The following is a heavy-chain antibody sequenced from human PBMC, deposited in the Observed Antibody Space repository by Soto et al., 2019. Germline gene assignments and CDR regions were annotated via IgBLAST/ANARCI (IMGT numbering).Heavy chain of an antibody. J-gene: IGHJ4*02. V-gene: IGHV3-48*01. CDR2: ISSSTTI. CDR3: ARDHWIAARRGHFDY. D-gene: IGHD6-6*01. CDR1: GCTLSSYR. Sequence: GGSLRLSGEASGCTLSSYRMKWVRQAAGKELECVSYISSSTTICYADSVKGRFTISRDNAKNSLYLQMNILRAQYTAVYYCARDHWIAARRGHFDYWRQGTLVTVSS.